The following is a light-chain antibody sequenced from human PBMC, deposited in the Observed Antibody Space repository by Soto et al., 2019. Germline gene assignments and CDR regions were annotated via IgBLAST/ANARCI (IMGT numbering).Light chain of an antibody. V-gene: IGLV2-23*01. Sequence: QSVLTQPASVSGSPGQSITISCPGTSSDVWNYNLVSWYQHDPGKAPKLLIYEGSKRPSGVSDRFSGSKSGNTASLTISGLQAEDEADYYCCSYASISTYVFGTGTKVTVL. CDR1: SSDVWNYNL. J-gene: IGLJ1*01. CDR2: EGS. CDR3: CSYASISTYV.